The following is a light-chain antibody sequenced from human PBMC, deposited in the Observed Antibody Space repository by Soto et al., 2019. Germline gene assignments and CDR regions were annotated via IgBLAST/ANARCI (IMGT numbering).Light chain of an antibody. V-gene: IGLV2-14*01. CDR1: SSDVGGYNY. J-gene: IGLJ1*01. CDR2: DAS. CDR3: SSYTSSSTLLYV. Sequence: QSALTQPASVSGSPGQSITISCTGTSSDVGGYNYVSWYQQHPGKAPKLMIYDASNRPSGVSNRFSGSKSGNTASLTISGLQAEDEADYYCSSYTSSSTLLYVFGPGTKVTVL.